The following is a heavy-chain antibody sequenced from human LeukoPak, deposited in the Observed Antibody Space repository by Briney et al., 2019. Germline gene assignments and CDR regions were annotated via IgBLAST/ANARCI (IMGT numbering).Heavy chain of an antibody. D-gene: IGHD6-6*01. J-gene: IGHJ4*02. V-gene: IGHV4-34*01. CDR3: ARSIAARSFDY. CDR2: ITHSGST. CDR1: GGSFSGYY. Sequence: SETLSLTCAVYGGSFSGYYWSWIRQPPGKGLEWIEEITHSGSTNYNPSLKSRVTISVDTSKNQFSLKLSSVTAAGTAVYYCARSIAARSFDYWGQGTLVTVSS.